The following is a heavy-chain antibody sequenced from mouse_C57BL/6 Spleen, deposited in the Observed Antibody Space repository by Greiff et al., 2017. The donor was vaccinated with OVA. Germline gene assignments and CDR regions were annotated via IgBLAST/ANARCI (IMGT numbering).Heavy chain of an antibody. Sequence: EVNLVESGGGLVKPGGSLKLSCAASGFTFSDYGMHWVRQAPEKGLEWVAYISSGSSTIYYADTVKGRFTISRDNAKNTLFLQMTSLRSEDTAMYYCARPFITTVVDYWYFDVWGTGTTVTVSS. J-gene: IGHJ1*03. CDR1: GFTFSDYG. D-gene: IGHD1-1*01. V-gene: IGHV5-17*01. CDR2: ISSGSSTI. CDR3: ARPFITTVVDYWYFDV.